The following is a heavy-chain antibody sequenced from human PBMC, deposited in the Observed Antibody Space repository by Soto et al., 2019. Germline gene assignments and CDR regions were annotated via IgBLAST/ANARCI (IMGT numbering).Heavy chain of an antibody. CDR3: AGQTYTIDYASYGRSNCMDT. Sequence: SETLSLTCTASGASITSSSHFWGWVRQPPGKGLEGIGTIYFTGNTYYTPSLKSRLTMSIDTSKNEFSLRLNSVTAADTAVYYCAGQTYTIDYASYGRSNCMDTWGPGTLVTVSS. CDR1: GASITSSSHF. V-gene: IGHV4-39*01. CDR2: IYFTGNT. D-gene: IGHD3-16*01. J-gene: IGHJ5*02.